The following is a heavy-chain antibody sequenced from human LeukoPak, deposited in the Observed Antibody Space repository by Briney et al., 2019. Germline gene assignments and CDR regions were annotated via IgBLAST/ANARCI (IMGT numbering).Heavy chain of an antibody. Sequence: GGSLRLSCAASGFTFSNAWMSWVRQAPGKGLEWVGRIKSKTDGGTTDYAAPVKGRFTISRDDSKNTLYLQMNSLKTEDTAVYYCTTVGYDYVWGSYRLYYFDYWGQGTLVTISS. V-gene: IGHV3-15*01. J-gene: IGHJ4*02. D-gene: IGHD3-16*02. CDR1: GFTFSNAW. CDR2: IKSKTDGGTT. CDR3: TTVGYDYVWGSYRLYYFDY.